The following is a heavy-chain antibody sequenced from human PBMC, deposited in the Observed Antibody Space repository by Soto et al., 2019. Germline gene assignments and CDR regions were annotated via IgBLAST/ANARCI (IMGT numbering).Heavy chain of an antibody. CDR2: IFYGGGTGVT. Sequence: QLHLQESGPGLVKPSETLSLTCTVSGDSFSTSNYYWGWIRQPPGKGLEWIGNIFYGGGTGVTYYTPSLKSRVISSVDTSKNQFSLKLRSITAADTAFYFCARRGGGDSLFDSWGQGKLVTVSS. D-gene: IGHD4-17*01. V-gene: IGHV4-39*01. J-gene: IGHJ4*02. CDR3: ARRGGGDSLFDS. CDR1: GDSFSTSNYY.